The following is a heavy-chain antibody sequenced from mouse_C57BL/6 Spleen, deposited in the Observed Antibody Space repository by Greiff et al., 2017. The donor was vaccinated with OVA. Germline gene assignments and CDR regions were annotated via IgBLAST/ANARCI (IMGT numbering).Heavy chain of an antibody. V-gene: IGHV5-12*01. CDR2: ISNGGGST. Sequence: EVQREESGGGLVQPGGSLKLSCAASGYTFSDYYMYWVRQTPEKGLEWVAYISNGGGSTYYPETVKGRFTISRDNAKNTLYLQMSRLKSEDTAMYYCGRSLLRAAYWGQGTMVTVAA. J-gene: IGHJ3*01. D-gene: IGHD1-1*01. CDR1: GYTFSDYY. CDR3: GRSLLRAAY.